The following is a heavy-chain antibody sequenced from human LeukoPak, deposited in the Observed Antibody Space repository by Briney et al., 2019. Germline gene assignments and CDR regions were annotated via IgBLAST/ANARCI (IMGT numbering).Heavy chain of an antibody. D-gene: IGHD2-2*01. J-gene: IGHJ4*02. CDR2: ISSSSSYI. CDR3: AIGIRRGVPAAMPLDY. V-gene: IGHV3-21*01. Sequence: GGSLRLSCAASGFTFSSYSMNWVRQAPGKGLEWVSSISSSSSYIYYADSVKGRFTISRDNAKNSLYLQMNSLRAEDTAVYYCAIGIRRGVPAAMPLDYWGQGTLVTVSS. CDR1: GFTFSSYS.